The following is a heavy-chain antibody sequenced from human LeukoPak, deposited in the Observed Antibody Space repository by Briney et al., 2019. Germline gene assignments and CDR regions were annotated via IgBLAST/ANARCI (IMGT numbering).Heavy chain of an antibody. CDR1: GFTFSPYS. V-gene: IGHV3-21*04. J-gene: IGHJ5*02. CDR2: ISTRSNYI. CDR3: AKSSSGWYKWSDP. D-gene: IGHD6-19*01. Sequence: GGSLRLSCAASGFTFSPYSMNWVRQSPGKGLEWVSSISTRSNYIYYADSVKGRFTISRDNSKNTLYLQMNSLRAEDTAVYYCAKSSSGWYKWSDPWGQGTLVTVSS.